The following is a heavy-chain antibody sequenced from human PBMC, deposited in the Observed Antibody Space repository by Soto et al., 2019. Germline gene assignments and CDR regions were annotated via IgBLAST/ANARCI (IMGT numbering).Heavy chain of an antibody. CDR3: AKDDPYFDY. J-gene: IGHJ4*02. CDR2: ISYDGSNK. Sequence: GGSLRLSCAASGFSFSTYAMHWVRQAPGKGLEWVAVISYDGSNKYYADSVKGRFTISRDNSKNTLYLQMNSLRAEDTAVYYCAKDDPYFDYWGQGTLVTVSS. V-gene: IGHV3-30*04. CDR1: GFSFSTYA.